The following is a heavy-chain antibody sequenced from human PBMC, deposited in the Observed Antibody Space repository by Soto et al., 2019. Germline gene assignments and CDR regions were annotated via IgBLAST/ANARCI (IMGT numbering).Heavy chain of an antibody. V-gene: IGHV4-61*01. CDR1: GGCISSSSYF. CDR3: ARTSTDGPLYYFDY. D-gene: IGHD4-4*01. CDR2: IYYSGST. Sequence: PSETLSLTCTVSGGCISSSSYFWSWIRQPPGKGLEWIGYIYYSGSTNYNPSLKSRVTISVDTSKNQFSLKLSSVTAADTAVYYCARTSTDGPLYYFDYWGQGTLVTVSS. J-gene: IGHJ4*02.